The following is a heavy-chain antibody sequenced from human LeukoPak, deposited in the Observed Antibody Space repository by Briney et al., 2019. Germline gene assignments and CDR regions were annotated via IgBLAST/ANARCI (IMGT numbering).Heavy chain of an antibody. Sequence: GGSLRLSCAASGFTVSSNYMSWVRQAPGKGLEWVSVIYSGGSTYYADSVKGRFTISRDNSKNTLYLQMNSLRAEDTAVYYCARVSSLVQHGAFDIWGQGTMVTVSS. CDR1: GFTVSSNY. D-gene: IGHD3-10*01. V-gene: IGHV3-66*02. J-gene: IGHJ3*02. CDR2: IYSGGST. CDR3: ARVSSLVQHGAFDI.